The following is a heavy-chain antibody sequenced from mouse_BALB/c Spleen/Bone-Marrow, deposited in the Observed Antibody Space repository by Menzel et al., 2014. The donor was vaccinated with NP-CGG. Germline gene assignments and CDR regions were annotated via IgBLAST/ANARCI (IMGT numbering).Heavy chain of an antibody. V-gene: IGHV5-15*02. J-gene: IGHJ4*01. CDR1: GFTFSEYG. Sequence: EVQRVESGGGLVQPGGSRKLSCAASGFTFSEYGMAWVRQAPGKGPEWVAFISSLASSIYYADSVTGRFTLSRENAKNTLYLEMTSLRSEDTAMYFCVRRGNGIYAMDYWGQGTPVTVSS. CDR3: VRRGNGIYAMDY. CDR2: ISSLASSI.